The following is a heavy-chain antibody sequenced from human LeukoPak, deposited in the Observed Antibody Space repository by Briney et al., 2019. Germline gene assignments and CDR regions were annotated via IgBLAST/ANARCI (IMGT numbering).Heavy chain of an antibody. J-gene: IGHJ1*01. D-gene: IGHD6-19*01. CDR1: GFTFSSYS. CDR2: ISSSSSYI. CDR3: ARRIAVAGTRYFQH. V-gene: IGHV3-21*01. Sequence: GGALRLSCAGSGFTFSSYSMNWVRQAPGKGLEWVSSISSSSSYIYYADSVKGRFTISRDNAKNSLYLQMNSLRAEDTAVYYCARRIAVAGTRYFQHWGQGTLVTVSS.